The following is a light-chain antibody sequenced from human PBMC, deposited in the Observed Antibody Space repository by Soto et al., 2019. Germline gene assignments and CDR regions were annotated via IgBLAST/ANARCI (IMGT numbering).Light chain of an antibody. CDR3: QQYGSSPPRT. CDR1: QSVNRNY. Sequence: EIVLTQSPGTLSLSPGERATLSCRASQSVNRNYLAWYQQKPGQAPRLLIYGASSRATGIPDRFSGSGSGTDFTLTISRLEPEDFAVDYCQQYGSSPPRTFGQGTKVEIK. CDR2: GAS. V-gene: IGKV3-20*01. J-gene: IGKJ1*01.